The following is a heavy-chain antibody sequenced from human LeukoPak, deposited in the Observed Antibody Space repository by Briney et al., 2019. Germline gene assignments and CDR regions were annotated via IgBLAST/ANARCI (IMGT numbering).Heavy chain of an antibody. Sequence: ASVKVSCKASGYTFTSYDINWVRQATGQGLEWMGWMNPNSGNTGFAQKFQGRVTMTRNTSISTAYLQWSSLKASDTAMYYCARHPYEYSSSSVDWFDPWGQGTLVTVSS. D-gene: IGHD6-6*01. CDR3: ARHPYEYSSSSVDWFDP. CDR1: GYTFTSYD. J-gene: IGHJ5*02. CDR2: MNPNSGNT. V-gene: IGHV1-8*01.